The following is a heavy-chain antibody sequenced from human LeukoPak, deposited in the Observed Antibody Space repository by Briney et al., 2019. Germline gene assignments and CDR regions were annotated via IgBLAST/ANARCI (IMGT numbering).Heavy chain of an antibody. J-gene: IGHJ4*02. CDR2: IYYSGSP. CDR1: GGSISSSSYY. V-gene: IGHV4-39*01. CDR3: ASVGTYYFDH. Sequence: PETLSLTCTVSGGSISSSSYYWGWIRQPPGKGLEWIGSIYYSGSPYYNPSLKSRVTISVDTSKNQFSLKLTSVTAADTAMYYCASVGTYYFDHWGQGALVTVSS. D-gene: IGHD7-27*01.